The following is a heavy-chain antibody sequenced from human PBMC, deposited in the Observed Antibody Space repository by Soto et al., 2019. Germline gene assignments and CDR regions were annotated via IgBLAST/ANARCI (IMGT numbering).Heavy chain of an antibody. D-gene: IGHD3-22*01. V-gene: IGHV3-48*02. CDR2: ISDSGSST. Sequence: GGSLRLSWAAFGFKISSSSMNWVRQAPGGGLEGVAYISDSGSSTLYADTENGRFTVSRDIAKNSLYLQMSGLRDEDRDVYYCARYYYHSSGYDGMDVWGQGTTVTVS. CDR3: ARYYYHSSGYDGMDV. J-gene: IGHJ6*02. CDR1: GFKISSSS.